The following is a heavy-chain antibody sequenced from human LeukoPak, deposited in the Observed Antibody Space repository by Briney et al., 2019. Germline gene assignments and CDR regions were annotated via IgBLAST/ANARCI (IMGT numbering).Heavy chain of an antibody. CDR2: INHSGST. CDR3: ARGHEGVVVAATNWFDP. Sequence: SETLSLTCAVCGGSFSGYYWSWIRQPPGKGLEWIGEINHSGSTNYNPSLKSRVTISVDTSKNQFSLKLSSVTAADTAVYYCARGHEGVVVAATNWFDPWGQGTLVTVSS. J-gene: IGHJ5*02. D-gene: IGHD2-15*01. CDR1: GGSFSGYY. V-gene: IGHV4-34*01.